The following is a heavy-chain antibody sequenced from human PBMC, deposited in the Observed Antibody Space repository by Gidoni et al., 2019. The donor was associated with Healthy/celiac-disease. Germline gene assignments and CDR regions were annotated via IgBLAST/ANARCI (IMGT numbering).Heavy chain of an antibody. CDR3: ARDIPPLDFWSGYQYYYYYYGMDV. J-gene: IGHJ6*02. Sequence: QLQLVQSGAEAKKPGASVKVSCQASGYTFTSYYMHWVRQAPGQGLEWMGIINPSGGSTSYAQKFQGRVTMTRDTSTSTVYMELSSLRSEDTAVYYCARDIPPLDFWSGYQYYYYYYGMDVWGQGTTVTVSS. CDR2: INPSGGST. D-gene: IGHD3-3*01. CDR1: GYTFTSYY. V-gene: IGHV1-46*01.